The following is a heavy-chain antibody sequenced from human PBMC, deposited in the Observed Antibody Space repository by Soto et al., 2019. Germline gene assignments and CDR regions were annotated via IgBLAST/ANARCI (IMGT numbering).Heavy chain of an antibody. D-gene: IGHD3-22*01. V-gene: IGHV4-59*01. Sequence: SESLSLTCTVSDGSISNFYWSWIRQPPGKGLEWIGYISSSGNTNYNPSLKSRVTISVDTSKNQFSLNLTSVTAAATAVYYCARAPMVLTRSYFDSWGQGTPVTVSS. J-gene: IGHJ4*02. CDR3: ARAPMVLTRSYFDS. CDR2: ISSSGNT. CDR1: DGSISNFY.